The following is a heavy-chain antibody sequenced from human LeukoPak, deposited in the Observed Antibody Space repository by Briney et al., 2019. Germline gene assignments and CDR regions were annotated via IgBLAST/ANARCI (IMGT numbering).Heavy chain of an antibody. V-gene: IGHV1-2*02. J-gene: IGHJ3*02. D-gene: IGHD4-17*01. CDR3: ATNGDYDAFDI. Sequence: ASVKVPCKASGYTFTGYYMHWARQAPGQGLEWMGWINPNSGGTNYAQKFQGRVTMTRDTSISTAYMELSRLRSDDTAAYYCATNGDYDAFDIWGQGTMVTVSS. CDR2: INPNSGGT. CDR1: GYTFTGYY.